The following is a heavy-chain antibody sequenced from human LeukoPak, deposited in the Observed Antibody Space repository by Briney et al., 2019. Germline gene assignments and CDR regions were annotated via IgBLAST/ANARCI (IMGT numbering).Heavy chain of an antibody. J-gene: IGHJ5*02. CDR2: IIPIFGTA. D-gene: IGHD2-2*01. CDR3: AREGYCSSTSCYLRWFDP. V-gene: IGHV1-69*13. Sequence: ASVKVSCKASGYTFTGYYMHWVRQAPGQGLEWMGGIIPIFGTANYAQKFQGRVTITADESTSTAYMELSSLRSEDTAVYYCAREGYCSSTSCYLRWFDPWGQGTLVTVSS. CDR1: GYTFTGYY.